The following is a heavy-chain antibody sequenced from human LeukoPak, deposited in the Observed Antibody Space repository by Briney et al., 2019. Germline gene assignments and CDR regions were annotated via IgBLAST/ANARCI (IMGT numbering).Heavy chain of an antibody. D-gene: IGHD1-26*01. Sequence: GGSLRLSCAASGFTFSSYAMNWVRQAPGKGLEWVSYISSSSSSIYYADSVKGRFTISRDNAKNSLCLQMNSLRAEDTAVYYCASLEWGPDYWGQGTLVTVSS. J-gene: IGHJ4*02. CDR1: GFTFSSYA. V-gene: IGHV3-48*04. CDR3: ASLEWGPDY. CDR2: ISSSSSSI.